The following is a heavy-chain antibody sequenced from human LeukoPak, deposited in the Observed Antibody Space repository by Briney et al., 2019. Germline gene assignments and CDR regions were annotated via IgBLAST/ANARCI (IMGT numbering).Heavy chain of an antibody. CDR3: ARDSMDFWSGYYYYYYYGMDV. CDR1: GFTFSSYA. J-gene: IGHJ6*02. CDR2: ISYDGSNK. V-gene: IGHV3-30-3*01. D-gene: IGHD3-3*01. Sequence: GGSLRLSCAASGFTFSSYAMHWVRQASGKGLEWVAVISYDGSNKYYADSVKGRFTISRDNSKNTLYLQMNSLRAEDTAVYYCARDSMDFWSGYYYYYYYGMDVWGQGTTVTVSS.